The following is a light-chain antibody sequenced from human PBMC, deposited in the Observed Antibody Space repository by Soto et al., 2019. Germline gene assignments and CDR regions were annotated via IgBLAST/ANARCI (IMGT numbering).Light chain of an antibody. J-gene: IGLJ2*01. CDR3: VAWDDSLNGYVV. V-gene: IGLV1-44*01. Sequence: QSVLTQPPSASGTPGQRVTISCSGSSSNTGSNTVNWYQQLPGTAPKLVIYSNNQRPSGVPDRFSGSKSGTSASLAISGLQSEDEADYYCVAWDDSLNGYVVFGGGTKVTVL. CDR2: SNN. CDR1: SSNTGSNT.